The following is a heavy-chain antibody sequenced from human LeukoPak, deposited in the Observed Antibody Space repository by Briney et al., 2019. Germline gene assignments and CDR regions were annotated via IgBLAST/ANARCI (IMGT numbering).Heavy chain of an antibody. CDR2: INPSGGST. V-gene: IGHV1-46*03. Sequence: ASVKVSCKASGYTFTSYYMHLVRQAPGQGLEWMGIINPSGGSTSYAQKFQGRVTMTRDTSTSTVYMELSSLRSEDTAVYYCARDHGDYAWEEYWGQGTLVTVSS. J-gene: IGHJ4*02. CDR1: GYTFTSYY. D-gene: IGHD4-17*01. CDR3: ARDHGDYAWEEY.